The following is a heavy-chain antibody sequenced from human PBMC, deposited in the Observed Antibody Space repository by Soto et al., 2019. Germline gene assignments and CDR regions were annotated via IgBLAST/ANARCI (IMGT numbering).Heavy chain of an antibody. CDR2: IYSGGSA. D-gene: IGHD5-18*01. CDR1: GFTVSSNY. J-gene: IGHJ4*02. CDR3: ARLGYSYSGGYFDY. V-gene: IGHV3-66*04. Sequence: EVQLVESGGGLVQPGGSLRLSCAASGFTVSSNYMSWVRQAPGKGLEWVSVIYSGGSAYYADSVKGRFTISRDNSKNTLYLQMNSLRAEDTAVYYCARLGYSYSGGYFDYWGQGTLVTVSS.